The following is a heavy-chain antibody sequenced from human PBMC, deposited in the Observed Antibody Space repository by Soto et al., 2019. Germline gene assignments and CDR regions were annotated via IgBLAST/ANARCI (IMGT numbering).Heavy chain of an antibody. D-gene: IGHD1-26*01. CDR2: INPNSGGT. CDR3: ARVYRDVDYYGMDV. V-gene: IGHV1-2*02. Sequence: ASVKVSCKASGYTFTGYYMHWVRQAPGQGLEWMGWINPNSGGTNYAQKFQGRVTMTRDTSISTAYMELGRLRSDDTAVYYCARVYRDVDYYGMDVWGQGTTVTVSS. J-gene: IGHJ6*02. CDR1: GYTFTGYY.